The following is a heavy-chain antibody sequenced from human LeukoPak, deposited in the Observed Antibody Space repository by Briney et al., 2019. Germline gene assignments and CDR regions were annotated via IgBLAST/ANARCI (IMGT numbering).Heavy chain of an antibody. D-gene: IGHD3-22*01. CDR2: ISGSGGST. Sequence: PGGSLRLSCAASGFTFSSYAMSWVRQAPGKGLEWVSAISGSGGSTYYADSVKGRFTISRDNSKNTLYLQMNSLRAEDTAVYYCVKDTVLPMIVVVFPVNWFDPWGQGTLVTVSS. CDR1: GFTFSSYA. CDR3: VKDTVLPMIVVVFPVNWFDP. V-gene: IGHV3-23*01. J-gene: IGHJ5*02.